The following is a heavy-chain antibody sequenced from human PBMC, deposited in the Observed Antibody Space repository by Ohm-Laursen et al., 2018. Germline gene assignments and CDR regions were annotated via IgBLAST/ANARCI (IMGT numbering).Heavy chain of an antibody. Sequence: TLSLTCTVSGESISGYYWNWIRLPAGKGLEWIGRIYSSGTTIYNPSLKSRVTMSVDTSKNQFSLKLNSVTAADTAVYYCARDGSGWYSHWGQETLVTVSS. CDR1: GESISGYY. D-gene: IGHD6-19*01. CDR2: IYSSGTT. CDR3: ARDGSGWYSH. V-gene: IGHV4-4*07. J-gene: IGHJ4*02.